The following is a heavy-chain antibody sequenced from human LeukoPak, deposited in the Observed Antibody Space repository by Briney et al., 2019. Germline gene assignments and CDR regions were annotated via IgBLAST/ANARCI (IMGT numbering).Heavy chain of an antibody. CDR1: GGSISGHY. V-gene: IGHV4-59*11. CDR3: ARASNSGYYYYYYMDV. Sequence: SETLSLTCTVSGGSISGHYWSWIRQPPGKGLEWIGYIYYSGSTNYNPSLKSRVTISVDTSKNQFSLKLSSVTAADTAVYYCARASNSGYYYYYYMDVWGKGTTVTVSS. CDR2: IYYSGST. J-gene: IGHJ6*03. D-gene: IGHD3-10*01.